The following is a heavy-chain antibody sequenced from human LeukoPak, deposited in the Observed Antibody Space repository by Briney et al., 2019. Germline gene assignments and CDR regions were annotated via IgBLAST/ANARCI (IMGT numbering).Heavy chain of an antibody. D-gene: IGHD1-1*01. V-gene: IGHV3-23*01. Sequence: KSGGSLRLSCAASGFTFSNYAMSWVRQAPAKGLEWVSALSSSGGDTFYADSVKGRITIPRDTSKNTLYLQMYSLRAEDTAVYYCAKAGTGTNMIFDYWGQGTLVAVSS. CDR2: LSSSGGDT. CDR3: AKAGTGTNMIFDY. J-gene: IGHJ4*02. CDR1: GFTFSNYA.